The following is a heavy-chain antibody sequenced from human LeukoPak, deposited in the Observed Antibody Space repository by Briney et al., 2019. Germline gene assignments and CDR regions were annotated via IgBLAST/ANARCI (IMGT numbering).Heavy chain of an antibody. CDR2: TYFRSKWYS. CDR3: ARDFPRTDAFDI. J-gene: IGHJ3*02. Sequence: SQTLSLTCAISGDSISSNSVAWNWIRQSPSRGLEWLGRTYFRSKWYSDYAFSVKGRITISPDTSKNQFSLQLNSVTPEDTAVYYCARDFPRTDAFDIWGQGTMVTVSS. CDR1: GDSISSNSVA. V-gene: IGHV6-1*01.